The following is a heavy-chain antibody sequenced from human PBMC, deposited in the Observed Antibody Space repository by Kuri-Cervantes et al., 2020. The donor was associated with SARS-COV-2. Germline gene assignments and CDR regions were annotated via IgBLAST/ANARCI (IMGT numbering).Heavy chain of an antibody. J-gene: IGHJ3*02. V-gene: IGHV1-2*06. CDR3: ARDADSSSWYPGAFDI. CDR2: INPNSGGT. Sequence: ASVKVSCKASGYTFTGYYMHWVRQAPGQGLEWMGRINPNSGGTNYAQKFQGRVTTTRDTSISTAYMELSRLRSDDTAVYYCARDADSSSWYPGAFDIWGQGTMVTDSS. D-gene: IGHD6-13*01. CDR1: GYTFTGYY.